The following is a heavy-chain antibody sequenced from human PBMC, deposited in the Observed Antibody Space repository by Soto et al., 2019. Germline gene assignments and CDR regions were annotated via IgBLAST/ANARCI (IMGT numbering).Heavy chain of an antibody. V-gene: IGHV1-69*08. CDR3: AREVYYYDSSGYYTHDAFDI. CDR2: IIPILGIA. J-gene: IGHJ3*02. D-gene: IGHD3-22*01. Sequence: QVQLVQSGAEVKKPGSSVKVSCKASGGTFSSYTISWVRQAPGQGLEWMGRIIPILGIANYAQKFQGRVTITAYKSTSTAYMELSSLRSEDTAVYYCAREVYYYDSSGYYTHDAFDIWGQGTMVTVSS. CDR1: GGTFSSYT.